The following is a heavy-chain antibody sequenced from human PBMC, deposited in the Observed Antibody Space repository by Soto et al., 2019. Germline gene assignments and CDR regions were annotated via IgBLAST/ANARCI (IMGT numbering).Heavy chain of an antibody. V-gene: IGHV3-30*18. CDR1: GFTFSTYG. CDR2: ISYDGVNK. D-gene: IGHD1-1*01. J-gene: IGHJ4*02. Sequence: GGSLRLSCAASGFTFSTYGMHWVRQAPGKGLEWVAVISYDGVNKYYADSVKGRFTISRDNSKNTLYLQMNSLRAEDTAVYYCAKSVYNWNDGFFDYWGQVTLVTVSS. CDR3: AKSVYNWNDGFFDY.